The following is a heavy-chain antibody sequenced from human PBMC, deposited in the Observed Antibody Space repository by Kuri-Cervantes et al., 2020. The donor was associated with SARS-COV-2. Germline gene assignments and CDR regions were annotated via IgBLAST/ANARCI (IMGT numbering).Heavy chain of an antibody. J-gene: IGHJ4*02. V-gene: IGHV4-38-2*02. CDR2: IYTSGST. CDR3: ARDRRPAAAGTFFDY. D-gene: IGHD6-13*01. Sequence: GSLRLSCAVSGYSISSGYYWGWIRQPPGKGLEWIGRIYTSGSTNYNPSLKSRVTISVDTSKNQFSLKLSSVTAADTAVYYCARDRRPAAAGTFFDYWGQGTLVTVSS. CDR1: GYSISSGYY.